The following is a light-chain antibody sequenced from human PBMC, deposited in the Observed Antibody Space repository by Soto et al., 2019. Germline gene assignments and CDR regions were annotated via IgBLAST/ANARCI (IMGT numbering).Light chain of an antibody. J-gene: IGLJ2*01. CDR2: EVS. Sequence: QSALTQPPSASGSPGQSVTISCTGTSSDVGGYNYVSWYQQHPGKAPKLMISEVSKRPSGVPDRFSGSKSGNTASLPVSGLQAEDEADYYCSSFVGNNNLVVGGGTKVTVL. V-gene: IGLV2-8*01. CDR1: SSDVGGYNY. CDR3: SSFVGNNNLV.